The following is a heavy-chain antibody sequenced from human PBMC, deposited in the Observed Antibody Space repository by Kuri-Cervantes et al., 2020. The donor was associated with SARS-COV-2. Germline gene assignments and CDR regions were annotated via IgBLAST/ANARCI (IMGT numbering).Heavy chain of an antibody. J-gene: IGHJ6*02. CDR3: ASARPRYYYYYGMDV. V-gene: IGHV3-9*01. Sequence: SLKISCAASGFTFDDYAMHWVRQAPGKGLEWVSGISWNSGSIGYADSVKGRFTISRDNAKNSLYLQMNSLRAEDTAVYYCASARPRYYYYYGMDVWGQGTLVTVSS. CDR2: ISWNSGSI. CDR1: GFTFDDYA. D-gene: IGHD3-3*01.